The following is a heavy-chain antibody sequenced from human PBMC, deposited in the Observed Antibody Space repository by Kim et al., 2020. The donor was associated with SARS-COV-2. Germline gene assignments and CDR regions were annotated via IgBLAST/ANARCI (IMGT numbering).Heavy chain of an antibody. J-gene: IGHJ4*02. CDR2: INPKSGGT. CDR1: GYTFTDYY. CDR3: ARGRAWDY. Sequence: ASVKVSCKISGYTFTDYYMHWVRQAPGQGLEWMGWINPKSGGTNYAQKFQGRVTMTRDTSITTAYMELSSLRSDETAVYYCARGRAWDYWGQGALVTVSS. V-gene: IGHV1-2*02.